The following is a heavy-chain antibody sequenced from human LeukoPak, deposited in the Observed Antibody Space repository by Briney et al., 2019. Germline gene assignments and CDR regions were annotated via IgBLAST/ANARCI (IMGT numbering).Heavy chain of an antibody. CDR3: ARRRVGWHDYSNLFDY. CDR2: IYYSGST. CDR1: GGSISSSSYY. V-gene: IGHV4-39*01. D-gene: IGHD4-11*01. Sequence: SETLSLTCTVSGGSISSSSYYWGWIRQPPGKGLEWIGSIYYSGSTYYNPSLKSRVTISVDTSKNQFSLKLSSVTAADTAVYYCARRRVGWHDYSNLFDYWGQGTLVTVSS. J-gene: IGHJ4*02.